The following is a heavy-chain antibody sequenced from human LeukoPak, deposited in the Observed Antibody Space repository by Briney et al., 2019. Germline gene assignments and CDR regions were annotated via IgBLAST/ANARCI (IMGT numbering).Heavy chain of an antibody. D-gene: IGHD1-26*01. V-gene: IGHV1-69*01. Sequence: SVKVSCKASGGTFSSYAISWVRQAPGQGLEWMGGIIPIFGTANYAQKFQGRVTITADESTSTAYMELSSLRSEDTAVYYCASSPSPGGSYWAEAFDIWGQGTMVTVSS. CDR3: ASSPSPGGSYWAEAFDI. CDR1: GGTFSSYA. CDR2: IIPIFGTA. J-gene: IGHJ3*02.